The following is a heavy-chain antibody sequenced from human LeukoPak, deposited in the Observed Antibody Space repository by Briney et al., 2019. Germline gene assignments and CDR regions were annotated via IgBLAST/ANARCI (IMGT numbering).Heavy chain of an antibody. Sequence: PSGTLSLTCAVSGGSISSSNSWSWVRQPPGKGLEWIGEMYHSGSANYNPSLKSRVTISVDTSKNQFSLKLSSVTAADTAVYYCASSSPSPYDYHLLFDYWGQGTLVTVSS. J-gene: IGHJ4*02. CDR1: GGSISSSNS. D-gene: IGHD4-11*01. CDR3: ASSSPSPYDYHLLFDY. V-gene: IGHV4-4*02. CDR2: MYHSGSA.